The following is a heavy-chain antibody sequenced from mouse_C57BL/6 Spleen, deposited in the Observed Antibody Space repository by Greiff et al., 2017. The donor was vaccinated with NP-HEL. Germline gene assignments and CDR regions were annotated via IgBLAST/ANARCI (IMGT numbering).Heavy chain of an antibody. D-gene: IGHD1-1*01. CDR3: ARSLYYYGSSRGGAMDY. Sequence: QVHVKQSGAELVRPGTSVKVSCKASGYAFTNYLIEWVKQRPGQGLEWIGVINPGSGGTNYNEKFKGKATLTADKSSSTAYMQLSSLTSEDSAVYFCARSLYYYGSSRGGAMDYWGQGTSVTVSS. V-gene: IGHV1-54*01. CDR2: INPGSGGT. CDR1: GYAFTNYL. J-gene: IGHJ4*01.